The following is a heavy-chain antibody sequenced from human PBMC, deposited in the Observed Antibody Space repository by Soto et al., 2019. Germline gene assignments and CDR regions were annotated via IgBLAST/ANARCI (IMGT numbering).Heavy chain of an antibody. CDR1: GFTFSDYY. D-gene: IGHD1-26*01. J-gene: IGHJ4*02. CDR2: ISGSSGHT. V-gene: IGHV3-11*06. CDR3: ARGFYSVDY. Sequence: GGSLRLSCAASGFTFSDYYMNWIRQAPGKGLEWVSYISGSSGHTNYADSVKGRFTISRDNAKNSLFLQMNSLGAEDTAVYYCARGFYSVDYWGQGTLVTVSS.